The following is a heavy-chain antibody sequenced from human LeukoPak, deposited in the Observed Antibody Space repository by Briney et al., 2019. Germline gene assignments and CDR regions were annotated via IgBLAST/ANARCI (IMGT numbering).Heavy chain of an antibody. J-gene: IGHJ4*02. V-gene: IGHV3-30*03. D-gene: IGHD1-26*01. CDR1: GFTFSSYG. CDR2: ISYDGSNK. Sequence: GGSLRLSCAASGFTFSSYGMHWVRQAPGKGLEWVAVISYDGSNKYYADSAKGRFTISRGNSKNTLYLQMNSLRAEDTAVYYCARDQEWELLFAFRYWGRGTLVTVSS. CDR3: ARDQEWELLFAFRY.